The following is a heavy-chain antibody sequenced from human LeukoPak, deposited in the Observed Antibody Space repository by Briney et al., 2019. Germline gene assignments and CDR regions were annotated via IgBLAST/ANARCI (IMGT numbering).Heavy chain of an antibody. CDR3: ARPTYSGSYYWFDY. Sequence: GGSLRLSCAASGFTFSSYGVHWVRQAPGKGLGWVAVIWYDGSNKYYADSVKGRFTISRDNSKNTLYLQMNSLRAEDTAVYYCARPTYSGSYYWFDYWGQGTLVTVSS. CDR2: IWYDGSNK. CDR1: GFTFSSYG. D-gene: IGHD1-26*01. V-gene: IGHV3-33*01. J-gene: IGHJ4*02.